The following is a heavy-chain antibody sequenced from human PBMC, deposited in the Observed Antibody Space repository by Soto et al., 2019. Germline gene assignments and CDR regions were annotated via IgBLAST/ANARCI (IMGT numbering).Heavy chain of an antibody. D-gene: IGHD3-22*01. CDR3: ARVTLDSRGYYSNTFDY. CDR2: ISPSGSHI. V-gene: IGHV3-21*01. Sequence: EVQLVESGGGLVKPGGSLRLSCAASAFTFSTCVMHWVRQAPGKGLEWVSSISPSGSHINQADSVRGRFSISRDNAKNSLYLQMNSLRAEDTAVYYCARVTLDSRGYYSNTFDYWGQGTLVTVSS. J-gene: IGHJ4*02. CDR1: AFTFSTCV.